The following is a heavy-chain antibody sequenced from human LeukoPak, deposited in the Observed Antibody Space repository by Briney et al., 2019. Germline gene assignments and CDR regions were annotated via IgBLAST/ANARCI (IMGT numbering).Heavy chain of an antibody. V-gene: IGHV3-23*01. D-gene: IGHD1-26*01. CDR1: GFTFSSYA. CDR3: VKVAWDSGTYYEGYFDY. J-gene: IGHJ4*02. CDR2: ISSSGGST. Sequence: GGSLRLSCAASGFTFSSYAMPWVRQAPGKGLEWVSAISSSGGSTYYADSVKGRFTISRDNSKNTLYLQMNSLRAEDTAVYYCVKVAWDSGTYYEGYFDYWGQGTLVTVSS.